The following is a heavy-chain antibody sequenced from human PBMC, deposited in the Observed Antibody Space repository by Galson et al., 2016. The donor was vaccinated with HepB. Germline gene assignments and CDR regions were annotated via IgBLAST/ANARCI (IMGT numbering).Heavy chain of an antibody. CDR1: GYNFDNYG. CDR3: ARDIRAYCSGGGCYSYYYGMDV. J-gene: IGHJ6*02. CDR2: IIVYNGTT. V-gene: IGHV1-18*01. D-gene: IGHD2-15*01. Sequence: SVKVSCKASGYNFDNYGISWVRQAPGQGLQWMGWIIVYNGTTNYAQKFQGRVTMTRDTSTTTVYMDLRSLGSDDTAVYYCARDIRAYCSGGGCYSYYYGMDVWGQGTTVTVSS.